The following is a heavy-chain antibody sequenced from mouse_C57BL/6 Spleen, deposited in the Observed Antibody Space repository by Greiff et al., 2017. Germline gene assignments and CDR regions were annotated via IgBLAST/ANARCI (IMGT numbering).Heavy chain of an antibody. Sequence: QVQLKQPGAELVKPGASVKLFCQAFGYTFTSVWVHWVKQRPGQGPEWIGRIHPNSGSTNYNEKFKSKATLTVDKSSSTAYMQLSSLTSEDSAVYYCARGHRGYFDVWGTGTTVTVSS. J-gene: IGHJ1*03. V-gene: IGHV1-64*01. D-gene: IGHD2-14*01. CDR1: GYTFTSVW. CDR3: ARGHRGYFDV. CDR2: IHPNSGST.